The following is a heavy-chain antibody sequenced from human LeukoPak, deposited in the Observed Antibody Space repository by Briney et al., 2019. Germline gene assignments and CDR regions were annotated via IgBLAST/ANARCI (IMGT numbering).Heavy chain of an antibody. V-gene: IGHV1-8*02. Sequence: ASVKVSCKASGYTFTGYYMHWVRQAPGQGLEWMGRINPNSGNTGYAQKFQGRVTMTRNTSISTAYMELSSLRSEDTAVYYCARGRRSWFDPWGQGTLVTVSS. CDR3: ARGRRSWFDP. CDR1: GYTFTGYY. J-gene: IGHJ5*02. CDR2: INPNSGNT.